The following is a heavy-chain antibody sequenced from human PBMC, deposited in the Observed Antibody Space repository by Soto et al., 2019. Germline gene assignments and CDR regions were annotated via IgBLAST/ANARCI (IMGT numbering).Heavy chain of an antibody. D-gene: IGHD3-16*01. CDR2: VYYGGST. CDR1: GDSIRSYY. Sequence: SETLSLTCTVSGDSIRSYYWTWIRQPPGRGLEWIGHVYYGGSTNYNPSLQSRVTISLDTSKNQFSLRLTSMTAADTAVYYCAYLRGFTGYPGDWGQGTLVTVSS. CDR3: AYLRGFTGYPGD. J-gene: IGHJ4*02. V-gene: IGHV4-59*08.